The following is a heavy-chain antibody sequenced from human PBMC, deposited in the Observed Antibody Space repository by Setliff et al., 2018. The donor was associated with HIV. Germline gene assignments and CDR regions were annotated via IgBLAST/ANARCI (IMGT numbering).Heavy chain of an antibody. D-gene: IGHD3-10*01. CDR2: IKNDGSDI. CDR1: GFTFSGHS. Sequence: PGGSLRLSCAASGFTFSGHSMHWVRQVPGQGPVWVSGIKNDGSDILYADTVKGRFTISIDNAKNSLYLQMHSLRLEDTALYYCGKDILPGGLAKWGQGTLVTVSS. J-gene: IGHJ4*02. CDR3: GKDILPGGLAK. V-gene: IGHV3-74*01.